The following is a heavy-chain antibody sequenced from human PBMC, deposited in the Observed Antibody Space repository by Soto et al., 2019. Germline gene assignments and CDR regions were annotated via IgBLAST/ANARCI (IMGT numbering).Heavy chain of an antibody. CDR3: AKSNLAEYQLLRPLDAFDI. J-gene: IGHJ3*02. CDR1: GFTFSSYS. CDR2: ISGSGGST. D-gene: IGHD2-2*01. Sequence: GGSLRLSCAASGFTFSSYSMSWVRQAPGKGMEWVSAISGSGGSTYYADSVKGRFTISRDNSKNTLYLQMNSLRAEDTAVYYCAKSNLAEYQLLRPLDAFDIWGQGTMVTVSS. V-gene: IGHV3-23*01.